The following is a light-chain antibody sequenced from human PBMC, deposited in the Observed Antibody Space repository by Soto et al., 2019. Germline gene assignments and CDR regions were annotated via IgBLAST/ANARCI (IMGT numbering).Light chain of an antibody. J-gene: IGLJ2*01. Sequence: QSVLTQSSSASASLGSSVKLTCTLSSGHSTYIIAWHQQQPGKAPRYLMKLEGSGSYNKGSGVPDRFSGSRSGADRYLTISSLQSEDEADYYCETWDSNSRVFGGGTKLTVL. CDR3: ETWDSNSRV. CDR1: SGHSTYI. V-gene: IGLV4-60*03. CDR2: LEGSGSY.